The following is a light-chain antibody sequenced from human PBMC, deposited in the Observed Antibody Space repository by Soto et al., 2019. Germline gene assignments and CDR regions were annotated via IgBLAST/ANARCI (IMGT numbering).Light chain of an antibody. V-gene: IGKV3-15*01. J-gene: IGKJ4*01. Sequence: IVMTQYPATLSVSTGERATLSCRASQSINSNLAWYQQKPGQAPRLLMFRASIRATGFPARFSGSGSGTEFNITISSLQSEDSAVYYCQQYNNWPRATFGGGTKVDIK. CDR1: QSINSN. CDR3: QQYNNWPRAT. CDR2: RAS.